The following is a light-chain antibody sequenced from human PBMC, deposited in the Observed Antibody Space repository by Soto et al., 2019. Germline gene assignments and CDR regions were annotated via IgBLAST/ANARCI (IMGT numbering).Light chain of an antibody. CDR3: ASKKTSSTVL. Sequence: QSALTQPSSMSGSPGQSITISCTGTSSDIGAYEHVSWYQQRPGRAPKVLNYDVRIRPSEMSNRFSGPKYGDTASLTISGPQSGDEAAYYCASKKTSSTVLFGGGTKL. V-gene: IGLV2-14*03. CDR1: SSDIGAYEH. CDR2: DVR. J-gene: IGLJ2*01.